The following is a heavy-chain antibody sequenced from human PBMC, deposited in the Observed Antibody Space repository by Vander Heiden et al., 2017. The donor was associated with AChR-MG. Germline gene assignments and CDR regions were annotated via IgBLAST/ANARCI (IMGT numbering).Heavy chain of an antibody. CDR1: GFSSSTYT. CDR3: ARLGLLLTPDAFDV. Sequence: EVQLVESGGGLVEPGGSLRLSCAASGFSSSTYTMHWVRQAPGKGLEWVSSISSSGGFTYYGDSLKGRFTISRDNAKNSQYLQMNSLRAEDTAVYYCARLGLLLTPDAFDVWGQGTMVTVSS. J-gene: IGHJ3*01. D-gene: IGHD3-10*01. CDR2: ISSSGGFT. V-gene: IGHV3-21*01.